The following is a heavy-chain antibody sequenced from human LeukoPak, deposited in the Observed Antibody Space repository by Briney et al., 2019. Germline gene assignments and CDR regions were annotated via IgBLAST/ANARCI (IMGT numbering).Heavy chain of an antibody. Sequence: SETLSLTCTVSGGSISSSSYYWGWIRQPPGKGLEWIGRIYTSGSTNYNPSLKSRVTMSVDTSKNQFSLKLSSVTAADTAVYYCARVVPAAADYYMDVWGKGTTVTVSS. V-gene: IGHV4-39*07. J-gene: IGHJ6*03. D-gene: IGHD2-2*01. CDR1: GGSISSSSYY. CDR3: ARVVPAAADYYMDV. CDR2: IYTSGST.